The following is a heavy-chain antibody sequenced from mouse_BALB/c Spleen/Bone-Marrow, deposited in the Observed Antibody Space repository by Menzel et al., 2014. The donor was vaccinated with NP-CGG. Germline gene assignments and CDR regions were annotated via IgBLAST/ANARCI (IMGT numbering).Heavy chain of an antibody. V-gene: IGHV1S130*01. CDR1: GYTFTSSW. J-gene: IGHJ1*01. Sequence: QVQLQQSESVLVRPGASVKLSCKASGYTFTSSWMHWAKQRPGQGLEWIGEIHPNSGNTNYNEKFKGKATLTVDTSSSTAYVDLSSLTSEDSAVYYCAREKIYGNYLWYFDVWGAGTTVTVSS. CDR2: IHPNSGNT. D-gene: IGHD2-1*01. CDR3: AREKIYGNYLWYFDV.